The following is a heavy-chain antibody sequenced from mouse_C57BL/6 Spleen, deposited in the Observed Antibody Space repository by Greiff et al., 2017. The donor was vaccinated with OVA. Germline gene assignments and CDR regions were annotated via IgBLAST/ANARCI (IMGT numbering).Heavy chain of an antibody. D-gene: IGHD1-1*01. J-gene: IGHJ3*01. V-gene: IGHV7-3*01. CDR3: ARSYYYGSTSGFAY. CDR2: IRNKANGYTT. CDR1: GFTFTDYY. Sequence: EVQLVESGGGLVQPGGSLSLSCAASGFTFTDYYMSWVRQPPGKALEWLGFIRNKANGYTTEYSASVKGRFTISRDNSQSILYLQMNALRAEDSATYYCARSYYYGSTSGFAYWGQGTLVTVSA.